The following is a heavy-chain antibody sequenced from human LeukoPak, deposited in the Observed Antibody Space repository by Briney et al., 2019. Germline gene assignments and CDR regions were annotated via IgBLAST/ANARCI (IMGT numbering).Heavy chain of an antibody. CDR2: IKGKTDGGTT. V-gene: IGHV3-15*01. D-gene: IGHD3-3*01. Sequence: GGSLRLSCAASGFTFSNAWMSCVRQAPGKGLEWVGRIKGKTDGGTTDYAAPVKGRFTISRDDSKNTLYLQMNSLKTEDTAVYYCTTPLAGWRQSDGYWGKGTLVTVSS. CDR1: GFTFSNAW. J-gene: IGHJ4*02. CDR3: TTPLAGWRQSDGY.